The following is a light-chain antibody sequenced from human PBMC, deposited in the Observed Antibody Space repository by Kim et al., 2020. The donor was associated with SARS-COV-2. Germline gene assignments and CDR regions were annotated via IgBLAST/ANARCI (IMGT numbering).Light chain of an antibody. CDR2: DAS. J-gene: IGKJ2*01. Sequence: RPRCPGERARLSGRASQSVWTNLAWSQQNPGQAPRLLVYDASTRATGVPARFSGSGSGTEFTLTISSLQSEDFAVYYCQQYYYWRTFGQGTKLEI. V-gene: IGKV3-15*01. CDR3: QQYYYWRT. CDR1: QSVWTN.